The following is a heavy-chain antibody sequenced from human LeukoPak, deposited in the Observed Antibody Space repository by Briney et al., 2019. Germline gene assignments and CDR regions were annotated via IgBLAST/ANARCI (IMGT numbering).Heavy chain of an antibody. Sequence: AASVKDSCKASGYTFTSYGISWVRQAPGQGLEWMGWISAYNGNTNYAQKLQGRVTLTTDTFTSTAYMELRSLRSDDTAVYYCARAFYYYDSSGQAYYYYYGMDVWGQGTTVTVSS. CDR2: ISAYNGNT. CDR3: ARAFYYYDSSGQAYYYYYGMDV. V-gene: IGHV1-18*01. J-gene: IGHJ6*02. CDR1: GYTFTSYG. D-gene: IGHD3-22*01.